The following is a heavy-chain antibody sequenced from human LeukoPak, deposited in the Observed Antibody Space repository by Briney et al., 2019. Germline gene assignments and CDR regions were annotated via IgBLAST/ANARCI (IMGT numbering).Heavy chain of an antibody. V-gene: IGHV1-46*01. J-gene: IGHJ6*03. CDR3: ARDRGYSYAKKSSEYYYMDV. CDR2: INPSDGTT. CDR1: GYTFTTHH. Sequence: ASVKVSCKAFGYTFTTHHVHWVRQAPGQGLEWMGIINPSDGTTRYAQNFQGRVTMTRDTSTNTVYMEVTSLTSDDTAVYYCARDRGYSYAKKSSEYYYMDVWGKGTTVTISS. D-gene: IGHD5-18*01.